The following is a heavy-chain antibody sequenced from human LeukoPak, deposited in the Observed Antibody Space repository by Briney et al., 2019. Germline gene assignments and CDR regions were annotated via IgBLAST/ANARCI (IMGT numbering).Heavy chain of an antibody. CDR1: GFTFDDYG. J-gene: IGHJ4*02. V-gene: IGHV3-20*04. Sequence: PGGSLRLSCAAPGFTFDDYGMSWVRQAPGKGLEWVSGINWNGGSTGYADSVKGRFTISRDNAKNSLYLQMNSLRAEDTALYYCARSIFGVVISDYWGQGTLVTVSS. D-gene: IGHD3-3*01. CDR2: INWNGGST. CDR3: ARSIFGVVISDY.